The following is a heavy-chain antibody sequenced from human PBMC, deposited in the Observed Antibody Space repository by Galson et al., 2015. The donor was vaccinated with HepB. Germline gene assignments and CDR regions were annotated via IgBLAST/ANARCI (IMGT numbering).Heavy chain of an antibody. CDR3: ARAQYSSGWYLAYYYYYGMDV. CDR2: ISAYNGNT. D-gene: IGHD6-19*01. V-gene: IGHV1-18*04. Sequence: SVKVSCKASGYTFTSYGISWVRQAPGQGLEWMGWISAYNGNTNYAQKLQGRVTMTTDTSTSTAYMELRSLRSDDTAVYYCARAQYSSGWYLAYYYYYGMDVWGQGTTVTVSS. CDR1: GYTFTSYG. J-gene: IGHJ6*02.